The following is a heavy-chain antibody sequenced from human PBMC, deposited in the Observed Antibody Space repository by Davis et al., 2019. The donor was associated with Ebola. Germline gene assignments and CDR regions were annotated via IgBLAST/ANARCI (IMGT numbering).Heavy chain of an antibody. CDR3: AGGVFGVVY. Sequence: GESLKISCAASGFTFSSYAMTSVRQAPGKGLEWVSSLSGSGGSTYYADSVKGRFTISRDNSKNTLYLQMNSLRAADTAVYYCAGGVFGVVYWGQGTLVTVSS. J-gene: IGHJ4*02. CDR1: GFTFSSYA. D-gene: IGHD3-3*01. V-gene: IGHV3-23*01. CDR2: LSGSGGST.